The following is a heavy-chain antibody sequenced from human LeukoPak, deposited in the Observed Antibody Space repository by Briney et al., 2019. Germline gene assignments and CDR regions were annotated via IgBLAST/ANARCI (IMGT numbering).Heavy chain of an antibody. J-gene: IGHJ4*02. CDR3: AAKLGYGGYFDY. Sequence: GGSLRLSCAASGFTFSNAWMSWVRQAPGKGLEWVGRIKSKSDDGTTDYAAPVKGRFIVSRDDSTNTLYLLLNSLRTEDTAIYNCAAKLGYGGYFDYWGQGTLVTVSS. CDR1: GFTFSNAW. D-gene: IGHD4-17*01. V-gene: IGHV3-15*01. CDR2: IKSKSDDGTT.